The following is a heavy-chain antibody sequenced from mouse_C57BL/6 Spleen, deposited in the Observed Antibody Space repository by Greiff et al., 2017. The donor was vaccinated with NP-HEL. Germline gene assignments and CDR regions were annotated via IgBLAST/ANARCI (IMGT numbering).Heavy chain of an antibody. Sequence: VKLVESGAELVKPGASVKISCKASGYAFSSYWMNWVKQRPGKGLEWIGQIYPGDGDTNYNGKFKGKATLTADKSSSTAYMQLSSLTSEDSAVYFCARDWDAWFAYWGQGTLVTVSA. V-gene: IGHV1-80*01. D-gene: IGHD4-1*01. CDR1: GYAFSSYW. CDR3: ARDWDAWFAY. CDR2: IYPGDGDT. J-gene: IGHJ3*01.